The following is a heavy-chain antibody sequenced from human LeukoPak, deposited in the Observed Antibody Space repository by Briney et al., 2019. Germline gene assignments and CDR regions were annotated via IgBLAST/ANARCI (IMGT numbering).Heavy chain of an antibody. CDR3: ATPSPYYDFWSGYSATAFDI. J-gene: IGHJ3*02. D-gene: IGHD3-3*01. CDR1: GFTFSSSA. CDR2: IYSGGST. V-gene: IGHV3-53*01. Sequence: GGSLRLSCAASGFTFSSSAMSWVRQVPGKGLEWVSVIYSGGSTYYADSVKGRFTISRDNSKNTLYLQMNSLRAEDTAVYYCATPSPYYDFWSGYSATAFDIWGQGTMVTVSS.